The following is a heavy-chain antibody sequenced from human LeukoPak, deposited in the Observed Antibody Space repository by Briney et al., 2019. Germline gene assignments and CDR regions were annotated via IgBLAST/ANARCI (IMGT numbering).Heavy chain of an antibody. V-gene: IGHV4-4*09. CDR2: IYTSGST. CDR3: AKFGTYPVHVSYSYYYLDV. Sequence: SETLSLTCTVSGGSISSYYWSWIRQPPGKGLEWIGYIYTSGSTNYNPSLKSRVTMSVDTSKNQFSLRLTSVTAADTAVYYCAKFGTYPVHVSYSYYYLDVWGKGTTVTVSS. J-gene: IGHJ6*03. D-gene: IGHD1-26*01. CDR1: GGSISSYY.